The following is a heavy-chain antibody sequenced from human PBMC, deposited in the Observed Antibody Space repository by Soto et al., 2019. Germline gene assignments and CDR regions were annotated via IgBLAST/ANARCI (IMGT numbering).Heavy chain of an antibody. Sequence: QVQIQQWGAGLLKPSETLSLTCAVYGGSFSGYYWSWIRQPPGKGLEWIGEIHHSGSTNYNPSLKSRVTISVDTSKNQFSLKLSSVTAADTAVYYCAGSGVGAFDYWGQGTLVTVSS. CDR1: GGSFSGYY. V-gene: IGHV4-34*01. D-gene: IGHD3-10*01. CDR2: IHHSGST. CDR3: AGSGVGAFDY. J-gene: IGHJ4*02.